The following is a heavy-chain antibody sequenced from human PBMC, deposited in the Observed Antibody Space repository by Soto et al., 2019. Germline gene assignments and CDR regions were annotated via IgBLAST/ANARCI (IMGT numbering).Heavy chain of an antibody. Sequence: ASVKVSCKASGGTFSSYAISWVRQAPGQGLEWMGGIIPIFGTANYAQKFQGRVTITADESTSTAYMELSSLRSEDTAVYYCARAMVRGVSNYYYGMDVWGQETTVTVSS. CDR1: GGTFSSYA. J-gene: IGHJ6*02. CDR2: IIPIFGTA. CDR3: ARAMVRGVSNYYYGMDV. D-gene: IGHD3-10*01. V-gene: IGHV1-69*13.